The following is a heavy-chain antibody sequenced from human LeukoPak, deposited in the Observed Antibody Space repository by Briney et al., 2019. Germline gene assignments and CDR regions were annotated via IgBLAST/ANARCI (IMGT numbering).Heavy chain of an antibody. J-gene: IGHJ4*02. D-gene: IGHD3-9*01. Sequence: GGSLRLSCAASGLTVSSNYMSWVRQAPGKGLEWVSVIYSGGSTYYADTVKGRFTISRDNSKNTLYLQMNNLRAEDTAVYYCARESALRYFDYWGQGTLVTVSS. CDR1: GLTVSSNY. CDR2: IYSGGST. V-gene: IGHV3-66*01. CDR3: ARESALRYFDY.